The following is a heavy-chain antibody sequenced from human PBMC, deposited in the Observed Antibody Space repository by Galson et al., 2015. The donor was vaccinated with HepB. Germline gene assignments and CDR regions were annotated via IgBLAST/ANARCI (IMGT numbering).Heavy chain of an antibody. CDR1: QFRFDDYW. CDR3: AREAGRGMDV. J-gene: IGHJ6*02. CDR2: IKYDGSEK. V-gene: IGHV3-7*01. D-gene: IGHD1-14*01. Sequence: SLRLACAASQFRFDDYWMTGARQAPGKGLEWEANIKYDGSEKHYVDSVKGRFTISRDDAKKSLFLQMNSLRAEDTAVYYCAREAGRGMDVWGQGTTVTVSS.